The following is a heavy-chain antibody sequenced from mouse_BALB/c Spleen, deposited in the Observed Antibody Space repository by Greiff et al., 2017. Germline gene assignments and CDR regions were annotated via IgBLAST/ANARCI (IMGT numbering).Heavy chain of an antibody. D-gene: IGHD2-3*01. CDR3: AREGDDGYYRKGFAY. Sequence: VKLQESGPGLVAPSQSLSITCTVSGFSLTSYGVHWVRQPPGKGLEWLGVIWAGGSTNYNSALMSRLSISKDNSKSQVFLKMNSLQTDDTAMYYCAREGDDGYYRKGFAYWGQGTLVTVSA. CDR1: GFSLTSYG. J-gene: IGHJ3*01. CDR2: IWAGGST. V-gene: IGHV2-9*02.